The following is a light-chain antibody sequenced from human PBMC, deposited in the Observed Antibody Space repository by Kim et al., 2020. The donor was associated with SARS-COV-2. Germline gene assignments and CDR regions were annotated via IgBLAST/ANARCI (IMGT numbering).Light chain of an antibody. CDR2: EDT. CDR3: QAWDSTTVV. J-gene: IGLJ2*01. V-gene: IGLV3-1*01. CDR1: DLGDKY. Sequence: SVSPGQTATITCSGHDLGDKYVSWYQQKPGQSPVLVINEDTKRPSGIPERFSGSNSGNTATLTIGGTQAMDEADYYCQAWDSTTVVFGGGTRLTVL.